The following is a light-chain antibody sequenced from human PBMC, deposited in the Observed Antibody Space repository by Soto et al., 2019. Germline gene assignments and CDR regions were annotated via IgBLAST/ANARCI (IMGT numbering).Light chain of an antibody. Sequence: PSTLSASIGDRVTITCRASQTINNWLAWYQQKPGKAPNLLIYHASNLETGVPSRFSGSAFGTEFTLTISSLQPDDFATYYCQHYNSYPWAFGQGTKVDIK. CDR1: QTINNW. CDR3: QHYNSYPWA. V-gene: IGKV1-5*01. CDR2: HAS. J-gene: IGKJ1*01.